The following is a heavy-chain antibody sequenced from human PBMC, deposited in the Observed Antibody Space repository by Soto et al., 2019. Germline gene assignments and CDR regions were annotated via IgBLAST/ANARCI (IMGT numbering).Heavy chain of an antibody. CDR3: ARDSAGDFWSGYYMRPRDYYYMDG. Sequence: ASVKVSCKASGYTFTGYYMHWVRQAPGQGLEWMGWINPNSGGTNYAQKLQGRVTMTTDTSTSTAYMELRSLRSDDTAVCYCARDSAGDFWSGYYMRPRDYYYMDGWGKGTTVTVSS. J-gene: IGHJ6*03. CDR2: INPNSGGT. D-gene: IGHD3-3*01. CDR1: GYTFTGYY. V-gene: IGHV1-2*02.